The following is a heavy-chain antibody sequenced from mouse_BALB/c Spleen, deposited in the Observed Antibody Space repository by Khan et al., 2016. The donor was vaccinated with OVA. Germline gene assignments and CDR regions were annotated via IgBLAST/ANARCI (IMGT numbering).Heavy chain of an antibody. CDR2: IYPCDGAT. Sequence: QVRLQQSGAELARPGASVKLSCKASGYTFSNYWMQWVKQRPGQGLVWIGAIYPCDGATRYTQKFKGKATLTADKSSSTAYMQLSSLTSEDSAVFYFARSLPGYAMGYVGQGTSVTVS. J-gene: IGHJ4*01. CDR1: GYTFSNYW. CDR3: ARSLPGYAMGY. V-gene: IGHV1-87*01.